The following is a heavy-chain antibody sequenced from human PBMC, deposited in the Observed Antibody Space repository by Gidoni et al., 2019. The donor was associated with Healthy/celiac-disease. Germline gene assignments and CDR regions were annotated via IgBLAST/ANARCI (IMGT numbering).Heavy chain of an antibody. CDR3: AKARGRGLERTYYYGMDV. Sequence: QVQLVESGGGVVQPGRSLRLSCAASGFTFGSYGMHWVRQAPGKGLEWVAVISYDGSNKYYADSVKGRFTISRDNSKNTLYLQMNSLRAEDTAVYYCAKARGRGLERTYYYGMDVWGQGTTVTVSS. D-gene: IGHD1-1*01. CDR1: GFTFGSYG. CDR2: ISYDGSNK. V-gene: IGHV3-30*18. J-gene: IGHJ6*02.